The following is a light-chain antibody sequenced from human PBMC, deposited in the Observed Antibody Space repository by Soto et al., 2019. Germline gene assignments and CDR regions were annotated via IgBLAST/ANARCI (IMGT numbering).Light chain of an antibody. J-gene: IGLJ1*01. CDR3: AAWDDSRSGYV. CDR2: RNN. CDR1: SSNIGSNY. V-gene: IGLV1-47*01. Sequence: QLVLTQPPSASGTPGQRVTISCSGSSSNIGSNYVYWYQQLPGTAPKLLIYRNNQRPSGVPDRFSGSKSGTSASLAISGLRSEDEAEYYCAAWDDSRSGYVFGTGTKLTVL.